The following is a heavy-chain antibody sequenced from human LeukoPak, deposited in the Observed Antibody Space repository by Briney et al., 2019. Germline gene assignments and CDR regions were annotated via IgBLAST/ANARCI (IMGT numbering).Heavy chain of an antibody. J-gene: IGHJ4*02. D-gene: IGHD1-26*01. CDR1: GGSIRSSYYY. Sequence: ETLSLTCTVSGGSIRSSYYYWGWIRQPPGTGLEWVANIKDDGSEEYYVDSVKGRFTIVRDNAYNSLYLQMNSLRVEDTAIYFCARFTRRYSGDYWGQGTLVSVSS. CDR3: ARFTRRYSGDY. V-gene: IGHV3-7*03. CDR2: IKDDGSEE.